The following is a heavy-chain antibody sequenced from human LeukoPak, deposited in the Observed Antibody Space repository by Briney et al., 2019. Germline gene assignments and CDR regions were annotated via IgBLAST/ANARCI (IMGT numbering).Heavy chain of an antibody. Sequence: ASVKVSCKASGYTFTGYYMHWVRQAPGQGLEWMGWINPNSGGTNYAQKFQGRVTMTRDTSISTAYMELSRLRSGDTAVYYCARGISNRYSDRYFDYWGQGTLVTVSS. J-gene: IGHJ4*02. V-gene: IGHV1-2*02. D-gene: IGHD6-13*01. CDR1: GYTFTGYY. CDR3: ARGISNRYSDRYFDY. CDR2: INPNSGGT.